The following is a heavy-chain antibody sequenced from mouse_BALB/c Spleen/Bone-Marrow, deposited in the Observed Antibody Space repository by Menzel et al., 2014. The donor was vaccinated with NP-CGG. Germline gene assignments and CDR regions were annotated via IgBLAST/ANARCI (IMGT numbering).Heavy chain of an antibody. J-gene: IGHJ4*01. CDR3: ARHRYYAMDY. CDR1: GFSLTNYG. CDR2: IWSGGST. V-gene: IGHV2-6-1*01. Sequence: QVQLQQPGPGLVAPSQSLSITCTISGFSLTNYGVHWVRQPPGKGLEWLVAIWSGGSTTYNSALKSRLSISKDNSKSQVFLKMNSPQTDDTAMYYCARHRYYAMDYWGQGTSVTVSS.